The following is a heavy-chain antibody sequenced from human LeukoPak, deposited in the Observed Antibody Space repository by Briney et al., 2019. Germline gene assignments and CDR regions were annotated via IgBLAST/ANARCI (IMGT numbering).Heavy chain of an antibody. CDR1: GGSISSSSYY. Sequence: SETLSLTRTVSGGSISSSSYYWGWIRQPPGKGLEWIGSIYYSGSTYYNPSLKSRVTISVDTSKNQFSLKLSSVTAADTAVYYCARGQLRFLEWLLLNWFDPWGQGTLVTVSS. J-gene: IGHJ5*02. CDR2: IYYSGST. D-gene: IGHD3-3*01. V-gene: IGHV4-39*07. CDR3: ARGQLRFLEWLLLNWFDP.